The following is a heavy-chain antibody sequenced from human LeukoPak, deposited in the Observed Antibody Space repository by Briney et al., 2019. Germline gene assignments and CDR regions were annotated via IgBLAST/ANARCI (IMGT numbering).Heavy chain of an antibody. V-gene: IGHV3-23*01. CDR1: GFTFSSYA. CDR2: ISGSGGST. D-gene: IGHD4-11*01. Sequence: PGGSLRLSCAASGFTFSSYAMSWVRQAPGKGLEWVSAISGSGGSTYYADSVKGRFTISRDNSKNTLYLQMNSLRAEDTAVYYCARPVRGYSNYDGNWFDPWGQGTLVTVSS. J-gene: IGHJ5*02. CDR3: ARPVRGYSNYDGNWFDP.